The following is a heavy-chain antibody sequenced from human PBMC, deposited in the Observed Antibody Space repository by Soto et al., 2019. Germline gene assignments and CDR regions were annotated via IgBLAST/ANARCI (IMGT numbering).Heavy chain of an antibody. Sequence: EVQLVQSGAEVKKPGESLKISCKGSGYSFTSYWIGWVRQMPGKGLEWMGIIYPGDSDSRYSPSFQGQVTISADKSISTAYLQWSSLKASDTAMYYCASTSIAARNVGDDAFDIWGQGTMVTVSS. V-gene: IGHV5-51*01. D-gene: IGHD6-6*01. J-gene: IGHJ3*02. CDR2: IYPGDSDS. CDR1: GYSFTSYW. CDR3: ASTSIAARNVGDDAFDI.